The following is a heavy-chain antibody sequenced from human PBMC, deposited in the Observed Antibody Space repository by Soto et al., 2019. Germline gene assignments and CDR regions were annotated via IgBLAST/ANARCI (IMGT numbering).Heavy chain of an antibody. Sequence: QVQLQESGPGLVKPSETLSLTCTVSGGSISSYYWSWIRQPPGKGLEWIGYIYYSGSTNYNPSLKIRVTISVDTSKNQFSLKLSSVTAADTAVYYCAGAGTRFRGAFDIWGQGTMVTVSS. CDR3: AGAGTRFRGAFDI. CDR1: GGSISSYY. D-gene: IGHD3-10*01. V-gene: IGHV4-59*01. J-gene: IGHJ3*02. CDR2: IYYSGST.